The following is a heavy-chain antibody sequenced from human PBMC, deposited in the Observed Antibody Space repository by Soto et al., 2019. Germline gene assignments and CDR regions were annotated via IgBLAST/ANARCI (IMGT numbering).Heavy chain of an antibody. J-gene: IGHJ3*02. Sequence: QVQLVESGGGVVQPGRSLRLSCAASGFTFSSHGMHWVRQAPGKGLEWVAVISYDGSNKYYADSVKGRFTISRDNSKNTLYLQMNSLRAEDTAVYYCAKELGSGTNEDAFDIWGQGTMVTVSS. CDR1: GFTFSSHG. CDR3: AKELGSGTNEDAFDI. CDR2: ISYDGSNK. D-gene: IGHD3-10*01. V-gene: IGHV3-30*18.